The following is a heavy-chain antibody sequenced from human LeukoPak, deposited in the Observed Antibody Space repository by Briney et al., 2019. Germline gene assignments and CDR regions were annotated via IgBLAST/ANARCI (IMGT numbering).Heavy chain of an antibody. CDR1: GFTFSGSA. CDR2: IRSRANNYAT. J-gene: IGHJ4*02. CDR3: TRQEQGLAPNSN. V-gene: IGHV3-73*01. Sequence: GGSLRLSCAASGFTFSGSAMRWVRQASGKGLEWVGRIRSRANNYATAYAASVKGRFIITRDDSKNTAYLQMNSLNTEDTAVYYCTRQEQGLAPNSNWGQGTLVTVSS. D-gene: IGHD6-19*01.